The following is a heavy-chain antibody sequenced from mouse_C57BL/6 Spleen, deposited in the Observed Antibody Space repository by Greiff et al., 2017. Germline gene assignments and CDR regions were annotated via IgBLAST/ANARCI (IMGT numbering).Heavy chain of an antibody. J-gene: IGHJ2*01. CDR1: GYTFTSYW. CDR3: ARSPYYYGSSFDY. D-gene: IGHD1-1*01. CDR2: IHPNSGST. V-gene: IGHV1-64*01. Sequence: QVQLQQSGAELVKPGASVKLSCKASGYTFTSYWMHWVKQRPGQGLEWIGMIHPNSGSTNYNEKFKSKATLTVDKSSSTAYMQLSSLTSEDSAVYYCARSPYYYGSSFDYWGQGTTLTVSS.